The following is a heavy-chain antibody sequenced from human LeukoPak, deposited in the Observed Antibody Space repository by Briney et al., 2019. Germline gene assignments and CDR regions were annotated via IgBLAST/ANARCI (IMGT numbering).Heavy chain of an antibody. Sequence: GGSLRLSCAASGFTFSSYAMSWVRQAPGKGLEWVSLISASGGHTFYADSVKGRFIISRDNSKNTLYLQMDILRAEDSAIYFCAKDLPGEMASQFDHWGQGTLVTVSS. CDR2: ISASGGHT. D-gene: IGHD5-24*01. J-gene: IGHJ4*02. V-gene: IGHV3-23*01. CDR1: GFTFSSYA. CDR3: AKDLPGEMASQFDH.